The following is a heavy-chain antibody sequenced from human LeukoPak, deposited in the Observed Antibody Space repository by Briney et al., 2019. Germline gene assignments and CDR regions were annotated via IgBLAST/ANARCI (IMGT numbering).Heavy chain of an antibody. CDR3: ARDGTYSGSYFYDY. CDR1: GFTFSNSG. V-gene: IGHV3-33*01. CDR2: IWYDGSNK. J-gene: IGHJ4*02. D-gene: IGHD1-26*01. Sequence: PGGSLRLSCAASGFTFSNSGMHWVRQAPGKGLEWVAVIWYDGSNKYYADSVRGRFTISRDTSKNTLYLQMNSLRAEDTAVYYCARDGTYSGSYFYDYWGQGTLVTVSS.